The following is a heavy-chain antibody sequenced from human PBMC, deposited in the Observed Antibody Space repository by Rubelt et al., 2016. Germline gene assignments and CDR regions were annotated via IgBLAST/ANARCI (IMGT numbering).Heavy chain of an antibody. Sequence: MGGIIPILGTANYAQKFQGRVTITADESTSTAYMELSSLRSEDTAVYYCARDQIGGSYPVDWGQGTLVTVSS. CDR2: IIPILGTA. CDR3: ARDQIGGSYPVD. D-gene: IGHD5-18*01. J-gene: IGHJ4*02. V-gene: IGHV1-69*01.